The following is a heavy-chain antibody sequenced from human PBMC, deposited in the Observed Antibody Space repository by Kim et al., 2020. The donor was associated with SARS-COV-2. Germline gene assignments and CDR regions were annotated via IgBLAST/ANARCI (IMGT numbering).Heavy chain of an antibody. CDR3: ARDFASKVLITMIVVVPDYYGMDV. Sequence: GGSLRLSCAASGFTFSSYSMNWVRQAPGKGLEWVSSISSSSSYIYYADSVKGRFTISRDNAKNSLYLQMNSLRAEDTAVYYCARDFASKVLITMIVVVPDYYGMDVWGQGTTVTVSS. V-gene: IGHV3-21*01. J-gene: IGHJ6*02. CDR1: GFTFSSYS. CDR2: ISSSSSYI. D-gene: IGHD3-22*01.